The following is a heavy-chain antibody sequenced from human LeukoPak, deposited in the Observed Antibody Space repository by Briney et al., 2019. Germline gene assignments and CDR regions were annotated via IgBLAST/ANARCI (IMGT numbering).Heavy chain of an antibody. J-gene: IGHJ3*02. V-gene: IGHV1-24*01. CDR1: GYTLTDLS. D-gene: IGHD1-26*01. Sequence: ASVKVSCKVSGYTLTDLSMHWVRQAPGKGLEWMGGFDPEDGETIYAQKFQGRVTMTEDTSTDTAYMELSSLRSEDTAVYYCATDRSGSYLNDAFDIWGQGTMVTVSS. CDR2: FDPEDGET. CDR3: ATDRSGSYLNDAFDI.